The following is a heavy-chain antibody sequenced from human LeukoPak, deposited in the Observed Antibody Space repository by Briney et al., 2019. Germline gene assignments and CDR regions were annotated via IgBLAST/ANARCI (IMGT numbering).Heavy chain of an antibody. J-gene: IGHJ4*02. D-gene: IGHD2-2*01. Sequence: PSETLSLTCTVSGASVSTDYWSWIRQAPGKGLEWIGYIYNTGSTDYNPSLQSRVTISLDTSKSRFSLRLRSVTTADTAMYYCARVSYQLLGEDYFDYWGQGTLVTVSS. CDR2: IYNTGST. V-gene: IGHV4-59*02. CDR3: ARVSYQLLGEDYFDY. CDR1: GASVSTDY.